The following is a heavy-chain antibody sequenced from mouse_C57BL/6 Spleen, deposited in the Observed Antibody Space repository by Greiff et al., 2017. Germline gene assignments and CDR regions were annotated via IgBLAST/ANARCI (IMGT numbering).Heavy chain of an antibody. V-gene: IGHV1-52*01. CDR3: ARSLITTVVVTDPCDY. J-gene: IGHJ2*01. CDR2: IDPSDSET. D-gene: IGHD1-1*01. Sequence: VQLQQSGAELVRPGSSVKLSCKASGYTFTSYWMHWVKQRPIQGLEWIGNIDPSDSETHYNQKFKDKATLTVDKSSSTAYMQLSSLTSEDSAVYYCARSLITTVVVTDPCDYWGQGTTLTVSA. CDR1: GYTFTSYW.